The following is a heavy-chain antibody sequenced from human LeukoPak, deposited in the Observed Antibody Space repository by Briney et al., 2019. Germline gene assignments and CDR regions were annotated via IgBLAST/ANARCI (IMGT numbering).Heavy chain of an antibody. CDR3: ARGGSYYYGSGSYRVQVSYYYGMDV. CDR1: GGSFSGYY. J-gene: IGHJ6*04. D-gene: IGHD3-10*01. Sequence: SETLSLTCAVYGGSFSGYYWSWIRQPPGKGLEWIGEINHRGSTNYNPSLKSRVTISVDTSKNQFSLKLSSVTAADTAVYYCARGGSYYYGSGSYRVQVSYYYGMDVWGKGTTVTVSS. V-gene: IGHV4-34*01. CDR2: INHRGST.